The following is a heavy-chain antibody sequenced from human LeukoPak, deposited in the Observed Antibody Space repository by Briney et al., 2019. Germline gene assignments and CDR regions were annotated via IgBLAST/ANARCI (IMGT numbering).Heavy chain of an antibody. J-gene: IGHJ4*02. D-gene: IGHD3-10*01. CDR1: GGSINSFY. V-gene: IGHV4-59*08. CDR3: ARHVSGIYGSRGDFDY. CDR2: IHSNGGT. Sequence: SETLSLTCSVSGGSINSFYWSWIRQPPEKGLEWIGYIHSNGGTNYNPSLKSRVTMSVDTSKNQFSLKLNSVTAADSAVYFCARHVSGIYGSRGDFDYWGQGTLVTVSS.